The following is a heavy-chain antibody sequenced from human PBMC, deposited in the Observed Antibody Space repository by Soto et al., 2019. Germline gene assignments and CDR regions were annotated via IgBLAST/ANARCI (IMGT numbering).Heavy chain of an antibody. CDR1: GFTFSSYG. D-gene: IGHD5-18*01. V-gene: IGHV3-30*18. Sequence: QVQLVESGGGVVQPGRSLRLSCAASGFTFSSYGMHWVRQAPGKGLEWVAVISYDGSNKYYADSVKGRFTISRDNSKNTLYLQMNSLRAEDTAVYYCAKEGSFGYSYDAFDIWGQGTMVTVSS. J-gene: IGHJ3*02. CDR2: ISYDGSNK. CDR3: AKEGSFGYSYDAFDI.